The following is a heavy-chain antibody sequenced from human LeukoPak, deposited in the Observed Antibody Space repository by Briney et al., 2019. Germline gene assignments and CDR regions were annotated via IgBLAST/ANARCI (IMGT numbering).Heavy chain of an antibody. CDR2: INPNSGGT. CDR1: GYTFTGYY. D-gene: IGHD3-3*01. V-gene: IGHV1-2*02. J-gene: IGHJ5*02. CDR3: AREVIAVLEWLLRRSWFDP. Sequence: ASVKVSCKASGYTFTGYYMHWVRQAPGQGLEWMGWINPNSGGTNYAQKFQGRVTMTRDTSISTAYMELSRLRSDDTAVYYCAREVIAVLEWLLRRSWFDPWGQGTLVTVSS.